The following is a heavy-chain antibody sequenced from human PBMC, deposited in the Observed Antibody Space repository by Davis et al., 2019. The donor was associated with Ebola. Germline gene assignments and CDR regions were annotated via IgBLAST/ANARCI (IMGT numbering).Heavy chain of an antibody. J-gene: IGHJ5*01. V-gene: IGHV4-34*01. CDR3: ARTTKTNIEASGLGFTSFDS. CDR2: TSHSGYT. CDR1: GGSFSDYF. Sequence: ESLKISCAVYGGSFSDYFWSWIRQPPGKGLEWIGETSHSGYTNYSPSLMSRVTISVDSSKSQFSLKINSVTAADTAVYYCARTTKTNIEASGLGFTSFDSWGQGALVSVSS. D-gene: IGHD4-17*01.